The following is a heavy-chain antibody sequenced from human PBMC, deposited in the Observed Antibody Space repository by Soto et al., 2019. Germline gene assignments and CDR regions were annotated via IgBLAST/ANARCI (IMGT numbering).Heavy chain of an antibody. J-gene: IGHJ4*02. CDR2: INAGNGDT. Sequence: VQLVQSGAEVKKPGASVRISCTASGISYTTYAIHWVRQAPGQGLEWMGWINAGNGDTRYSQRFQGRVTLTRDTSATTTYMDLSSLGSEDTSIYYCARAISGYVTWGQGTLVPVSS. D-gene: IGHD5-12*01. V-gene: IGHV1-3*01. CDR1: GISYTTYA. CDR3: ARAISGYVT.